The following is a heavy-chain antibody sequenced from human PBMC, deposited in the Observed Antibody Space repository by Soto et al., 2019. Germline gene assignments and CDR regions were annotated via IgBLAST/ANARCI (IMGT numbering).Heavy chain of an antibody. CDR1: GFTLNNVW. J-gene: IGHJ4*02. V-gene: IGHV3-15*07. CDR3: NAYCDFSDGHTPL. D-gene: IGHD3-3*01. Sequence: EVQLVESGGGLVKPGGSFGLSCAASGFTLNNVWMHWVRQAPGKGLEWVGRIKSKPDGETTDYAEPVKGRFTISRDHSKNTLDLQRNSLKTEDPSVYYCNAYCDFSDGHTPLWGQGALVSVSS. CDR2: IKSKPDGETT.